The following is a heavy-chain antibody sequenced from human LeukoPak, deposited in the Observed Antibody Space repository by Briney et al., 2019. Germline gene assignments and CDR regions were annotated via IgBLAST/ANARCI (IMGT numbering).Heavy chain of an antibody. V-gene: IGHV3-74*01. J-gene: IGHJ4*02. CDR1: GFTLSSYW. CDR3: AKGKRYPDY. D-gene: IGHD1-1*01. CDR2: IKSDGSDT. Sequence: GGSLRLSCAASGFTLSSYWMHWVRQVPGKGLVWVSRIKSDGSDTRYADSVKGRFTISRDNAKNSLYLQMDSLRVEDTAVYYCAKGKRYPDYWGQGTLVTVSS.